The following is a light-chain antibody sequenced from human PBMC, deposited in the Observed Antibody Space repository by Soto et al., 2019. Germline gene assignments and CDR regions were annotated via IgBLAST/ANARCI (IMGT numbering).Light chain of an antibody. CDR1: QSLLYSDGDNY. V-gene: IGKV2-28*01. J-gene: IGKJ5*01. Sequence: DVVMTQSPLSLPVTPGEPSSISCRSSQSLLYSDGDNYLDWYVQKPGQSPQLLIYLASNRASGVPARFSGSGSGTHFRLKISRVEAEDVGLYYCMQGLQTHNTFGQGTRLEIK. CDR3: MQGLQTHNT. CDR2: LAS.